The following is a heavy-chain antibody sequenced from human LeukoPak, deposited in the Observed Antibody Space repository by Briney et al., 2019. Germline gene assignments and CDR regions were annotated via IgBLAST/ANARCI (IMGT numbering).Heavy chain of an antibody. CDR1: GFTFSNYA. Sequence: PGGSLRLSCAASGFTFSNYAMSWVRQAPGKGLEWVSAISGSGDNTYYADSVKGRFTVSRDNSKDTLYLQMNSLRADDTAVYYCAKGLCSTSCYSVPDHVWGQGTTVTVSS. CDR3: AKGLCSTSCYSVPDHV. J-gene: IGHJ6*02. D-gene: IGHD2-2*01. CDR2: ISGSGDNT. V-gene: IGHV3-23*01.